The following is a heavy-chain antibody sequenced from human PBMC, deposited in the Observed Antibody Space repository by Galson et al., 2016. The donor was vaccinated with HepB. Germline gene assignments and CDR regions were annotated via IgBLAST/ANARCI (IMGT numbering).Heavy chain of an antibody. D-gene: IGHD4-23*01. CDR1: GDPIVSLNW. CDR3: ARESGNFDAGYIYLDY. J-gene: IGHJ4*02. CDR2: IFHSGTT. V-gene: IGHV4-4*02. Sequence: SETLSLTCTVSGDPIVSLNWWSWVRQPSGKGLEWIGSIFHSGTTRFNPSLNSRLTMSVDTSTRQLRLNLNSVTAADSAVYYCARESGNFDAGYIYLDYWGQGTLVTASS.